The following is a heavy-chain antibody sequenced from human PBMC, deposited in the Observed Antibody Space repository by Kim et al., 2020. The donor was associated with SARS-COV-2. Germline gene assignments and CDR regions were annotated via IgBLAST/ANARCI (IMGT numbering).Heavy chain of an antibody. CDR2: ISRSGDDT. CDR1: GFTLSNYG. D-gene: IGHD2-2*01. Sequence: GGSLRLSCAASGFTLSNYGMFWVRQAPGKGLEWVSAISRSGDDTPYADSVKGRFTISRDNSKNTLYLQMNSLRAEDTAVYYCATADFVGRLLSSNYDYWGQRTLVTVSS. J-gene: IGHJ4*02. CDR3: ATADFVGRLLSSNYDY. V-gene: IGHV3-23*01.